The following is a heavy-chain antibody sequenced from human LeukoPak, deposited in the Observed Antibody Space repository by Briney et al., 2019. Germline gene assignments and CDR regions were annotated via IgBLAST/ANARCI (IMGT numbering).Heavy chain of an antibody. Sequence: PSETLSLTCTVSGGSISSSSYYWGWIRQPPGKGLEWIGSIYYSGSTYYNPSLKSRVAISVDTSKNQFSLKLSSVTAADTAVYYCARRPIPGLTGDPGGGAFDIWGQGTMVTVSS. D-gene: IGHD7-27*01. CDR2: IYYSGST. CDR3: ARRPIPGLTGDPGGGAFDI. J-gene: IGHJ3*02. V-gene: IGHV4-39*01. CDR1: GGSISSSSYY.